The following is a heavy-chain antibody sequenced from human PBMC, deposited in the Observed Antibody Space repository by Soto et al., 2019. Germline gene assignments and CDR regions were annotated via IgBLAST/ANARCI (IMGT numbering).Heavy chain of an antibody. CDR2: ISCCGGST. CDR3: AKADGEQWLIPHLDN. D-gene: IGHD6-19*01. J-gene: IGHJ4*02. CDR1: GFNFKKFA. V-gene: IGHV3-23*01. Sequence: EVQLLESGGGVVQPGGSLRLSCVASGFNFKKFAMAWVRQAPGEGLEWVAGISCCGGSTSYADSVKGRFSTARDHSKNTLSLQMNSLRVEDTAQYYCAKADGEQWLIPHLDNWGQGPLVTVS.